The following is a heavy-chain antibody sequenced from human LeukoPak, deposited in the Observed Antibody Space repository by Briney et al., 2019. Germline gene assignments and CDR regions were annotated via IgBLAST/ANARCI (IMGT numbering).Heavy chain of an antibody. Sequence: PGRSLRLSCAASGFTFSSYGMHWVRQAPGKGLEWVAVISYDGSNKYYADSVKGRFTISRDNSRNTLYLQMNSLRAEDTAVYYCAKLVEDIVATITPFDYWGQGTLVTVSS. J-gene: IGHJ4*02. D-gene: IGHD5-12*01. CDR1: GFTFSSYG. V-gene: IGHV3-30*18. CDR3: AKLVEDIVATITPFDY. CDR2: ISYDGSNK.